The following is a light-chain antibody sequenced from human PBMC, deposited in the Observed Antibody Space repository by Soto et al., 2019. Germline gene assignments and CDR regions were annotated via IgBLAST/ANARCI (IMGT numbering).Light chain of an antibody. Sequence: QSVLTHPPSVSGGPGQRVTISCTGSSSNIGAGYDVHWYQQRPGTAPKLVIYGNSNRPSGVPDRFSGAKSGTSASLAITGFQAEDEAYYYGQSFDSSVSKVVFGGGTPVTVL. CDR1: SSNIGAGYD. CDR3: QSFDSSVSKVV. V-gene: IGLV1-40*01. CDR2: GNS. J-gene: IGLJ2*01.